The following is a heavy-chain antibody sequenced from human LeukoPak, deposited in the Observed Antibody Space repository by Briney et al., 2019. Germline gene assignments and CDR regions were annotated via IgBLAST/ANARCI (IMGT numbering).Heavy chain of an antibody. V-gene: IGHV3-30*18. CDR1: GFTFSSYG. J-gene: IGHJ4*02. Sequence: GGSLRLSCAASGFTFSSYGMHWVRQAPGKGLEWVAVISYDGSNKYYADSVKGRFTISRDNSKNTLYLQMNSLRAEDTAVYYCAKDRDSSGYYSDYWGQGTLVTVSS. CDR2: ISYDGSNK. D-gene: IGHD3-22*01. CDR3: AKDRDSSGYYSDY.